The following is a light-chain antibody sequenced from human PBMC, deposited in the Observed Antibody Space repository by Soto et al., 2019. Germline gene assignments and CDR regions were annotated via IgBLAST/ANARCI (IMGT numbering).Light chain of an antibody. CDR1: QGISSW. CDR3: QQYKT. J-gene: IGKJ1*01. CDR2: KAS. V-gene: IGKV1-5*03. Sequence: DIQMTQSPSSLSASVGDRVTITCRGSQGISSWLAWYQQKPGKAPRLLIYKASSLASGVPSRFSGSGSGTEFTPTISSLQPDDFATYYCQQYKTFGQGTRVEIK.